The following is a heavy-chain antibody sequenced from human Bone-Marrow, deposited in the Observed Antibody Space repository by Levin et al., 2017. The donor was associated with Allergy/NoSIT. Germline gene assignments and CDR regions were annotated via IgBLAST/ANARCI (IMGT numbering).Heavy chain of an antibody. D-gene: IGHD1-20*01. CDR3: ASHLSGTAKMDV. Sequence: PSQTLSLTCTVSGASITSPEHHWSWIRQPPGKGLEWIGYISPSGGTSYSPSLKSRVIISLDTSKSQFSLNLMSVTAADTAVYYCASHLSGTAKMDVRGQGTTVTVSS. V-gene: IGHV4-30-4*01. CDR2: ISPSGGT. J-gene: IGHJ6*02. CDR1: GASITSPEHH.